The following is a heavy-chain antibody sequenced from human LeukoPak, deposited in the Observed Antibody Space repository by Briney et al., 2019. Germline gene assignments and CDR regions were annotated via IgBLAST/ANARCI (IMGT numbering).Heavy chain of an antibody. CDR1: GGSISDYH. Sequence: PSETLSLTCTVSGGSISDYHCNWLRQAPEKGLEWIGYIIYSGTTNYNPSLTSRVTISADTSKTQVSLMVRSVTAADTAVYYCATTRGGYWASPLDFWGQGILVTVSS. CDR2: IIYSGTT. J-gene: IGHJ4*02. CDR3: ATTRGGYWASPLDF. V-gene: IGHV4-59*01. D-gene: IGHD5-12*01.